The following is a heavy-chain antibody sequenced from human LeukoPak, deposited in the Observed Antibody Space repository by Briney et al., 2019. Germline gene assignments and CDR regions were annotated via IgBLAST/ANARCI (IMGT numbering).Heavy chain of an antibody. Sequence: SETLSLTCAVYGGSFSGYYRSWMRQPPGKGLEWIGEINHSGSTNYNPSLKSRVTISVDTSKNQFSLNLNSVTAADTAVYYCARWVVSGILGAFDVWGQGTMVPVS. CDR3: ARWVVSGILGAFDV. J-gene: IGHJ3*01. CDR1: GGSFSGYY. V-gene: IGHV4-34*01. D-gene: IGHD2-21*01. CDR2: INHSGST.